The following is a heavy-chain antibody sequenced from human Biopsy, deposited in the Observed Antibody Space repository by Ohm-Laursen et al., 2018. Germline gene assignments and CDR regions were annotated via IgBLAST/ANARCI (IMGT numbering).Heavy chain of an antibody. V-gene: IGHV3-21*04. D-gene: IGHD3-22*01. CDR1: GFDFSDYS. J-gene: IGHJ4*02. Sequence: SLRLSCSAPGFDFSDYSMSWVRQAPGKGLEWVSSVTTTSSYIYYADSVKGRFTISRDNAKNSLYLQMNSLTAEDTALYYCAKRMFSFDSRDIFDYWGQGSLVTVTS. CDR3: AKRMFSFDSRDIFDY. CDR2: VTTTSSYI.